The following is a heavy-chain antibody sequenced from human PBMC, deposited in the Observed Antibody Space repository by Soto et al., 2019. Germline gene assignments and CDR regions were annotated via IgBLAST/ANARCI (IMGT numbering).Heavy chain of an antibody. J-gene: IGHJ3*01. CDR2: ISPNGDST. CDR3: AKVRLTDYLRYAPHL. Sequence: EVQLLESGGGLVQPGGSLRLACAASGFTFNNYAMNWVRQAPGRGLEWVSIISPNGDSTYYADSVKGRFTISRDNSQNTVFLQMNSVRAEDTAIYCCAKVRLTDYLRYAPHLWGQGTLVTVSS. V-gene: IGHV3-23*01. D-gene: IGHD2-8*01. CDR1: GFTFNNYA.